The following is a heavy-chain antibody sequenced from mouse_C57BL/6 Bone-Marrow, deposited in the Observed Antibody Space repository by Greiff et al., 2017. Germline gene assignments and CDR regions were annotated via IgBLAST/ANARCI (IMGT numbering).Heavy chain of an antibody. J-gene: IGHJ2*01. CDR2: IHPNSGST. Sequence: QVHLQQPGAELVKPGASVKLSCKASGYTFTSYWMNWVKQRPGQGLEWIGIIHPNSGSTNYNEKFKSKATLTVDKSSSTAYMQLSSLTSEDSAVYYCARTLYYYCNRDEFDYWGQGTTLTVSS. V-gene: IGHV1-64*01. CDR1: GYTFTSYW. D-gene: IGHD1-1*02. CDR3: ARTLYYYCNRDEFDY.